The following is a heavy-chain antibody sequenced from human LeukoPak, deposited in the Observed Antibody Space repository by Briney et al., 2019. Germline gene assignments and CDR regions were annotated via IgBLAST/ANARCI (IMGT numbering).Heavy chain of an antibody. J-gene: IGHJ6*03. D-gene: IGHD3-16*01. V-gene: IGHV4-59*01. CDR1: GGSISSYY. Sequence: SETLSLTCTVSGGSISSYYWSWIRQPPGKGLEWIGYIYYSGSTNYNPSLKSRVTISVKTSKNQFSLKLSSVTAADTAVYYCARLNYYYYMDVWGKGTTVTVSS. CDR2: IYYSGST. CDR3: ARLNYYYYMDV.